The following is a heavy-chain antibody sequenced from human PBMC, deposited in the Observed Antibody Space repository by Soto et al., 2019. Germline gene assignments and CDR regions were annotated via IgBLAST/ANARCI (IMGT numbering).Heavy chain of an antibody. Sequence: TGGSLRLSCAASGFTFSSYGMHWVRQAPGKGLEWVAVIGYDGSNKYYADSVKGRFTISRDNSKNTLYLQMNSLRAEDTAVYYCAIDWGYYYYGMDVWGQGTTVTVSS. CDR2: IGYDGSNK. V-gene: IGHV3-33*01. D-gene: IGHD7-27*01. CDR1: GFTFSSYG. CDR3: AIDWGYYYYGMDV. J-gene: IGHJ6*02.